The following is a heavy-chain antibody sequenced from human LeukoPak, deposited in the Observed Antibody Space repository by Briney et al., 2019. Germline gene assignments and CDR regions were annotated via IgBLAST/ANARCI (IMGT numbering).Heavy chain of an antibody. D-gene: IGHD3-3*01. CDR2: IHSGGST. CDR1: GDSIINNY. Sequence: PSETLSLTCSVPGDSIINNYWSWIRQPAGKGLEWIGRIHSGGSTDYNPSLKTRVTMSMDTSKSQFSLRPSSGTAADTAVYYCARDRPPFDFDVWGQGTTVTVSS. V-gene: IGHV4-4*07. J-gene: IGHJ6*02. CDR3: ARDRPPFDFDV.